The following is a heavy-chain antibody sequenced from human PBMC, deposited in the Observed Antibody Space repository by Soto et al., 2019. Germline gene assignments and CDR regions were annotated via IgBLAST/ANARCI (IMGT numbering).Heavy chain of an antibody. CDR1: GYTFTSYA. Sequence: ASVKVSCKASGYTFTSYAMHWVRQAPGQRLEWMGWINAGNGNTKYSQKFQGRVTITRDTSASTAYMELSSLRSEDTAVYYCASPRGWQWLVSSVDAFGIWGQGTMVTVSS. CDR3: ASPRGWQWLVSSVDAFGI. D-gene: IGHD6-19*01. J-gene: IGHJ3*02. V-gene: IGHV1-3*01. CDR2: INAGNGNT.